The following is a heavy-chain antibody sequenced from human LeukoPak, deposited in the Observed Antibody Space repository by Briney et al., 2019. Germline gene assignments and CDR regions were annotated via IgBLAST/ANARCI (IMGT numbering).Heavy chain of an antibody. CDR2: IRSKDYGGIT. CDR1: GFTLGDYA. D-gene: IGHD3-10*01. V-gene: IGHV3-49*04. J-gene: IGHJ3*02. Sequence: GGSLRLSCTASGFTLGDYAMSWVRQAPGKGLEWVGFIRSKDYGGITEYAASVKGRFTISRDDSNSIAYQQMNSLKTEDTAVYYCTRALGFGDRGAFDIWGQGTMVTVSS. CDR3: TRALGFGDRGAFDI.